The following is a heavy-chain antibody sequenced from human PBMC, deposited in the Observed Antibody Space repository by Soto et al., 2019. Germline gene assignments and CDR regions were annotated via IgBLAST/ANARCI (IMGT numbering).Heavy chain of an antibody. J-gene: IGHJ4*02. CDR2: IYYSGST. CDR3: ARERTTDGYKREYYFDY. CDR1: GGYSISYY. Sequence: VSGGYSISYYGRWILQPPGKGLEWIGYIYYSGSTNYNPSLKSRVTISVDTSKNQFSLKLSSVTAADTAVYYCARERTTDGYKREYYFDYWGQGTLVTLSS. D-gene: IGHD5-12*01. V-gene: IGHV4-59*01.